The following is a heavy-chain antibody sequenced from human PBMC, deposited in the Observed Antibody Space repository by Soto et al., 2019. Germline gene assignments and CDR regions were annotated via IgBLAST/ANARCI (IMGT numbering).Heavy chain of an antibody. D-gene: IGHD3-3*01. CDR1: GFTFSSYA. CDR3: ARGVSVTIFGYYYYGMDV. CDR2: ISYDGSNK. Sequence: GGSLRLSCAASGFTFSSYAMHWVRQAPGKGLEWVAVISYDGSNKYYADSVKGRFTISRDNSKNTPYLQMNSLRAEDTAVYYCARGVSVTIFGYYYYGMDVWGQGTTVTVSS. J-gene: IGHJ6*02. V-gene: IGHV3-30-3*01.